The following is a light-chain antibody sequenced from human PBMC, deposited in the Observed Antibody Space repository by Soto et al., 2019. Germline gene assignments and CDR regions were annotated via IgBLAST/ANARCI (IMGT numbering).Light chain of an antibody. V-gene: IGKV1-39*01. J-gene: IGKJ4*01. Sequence: DLQMTQSPSSLSASVGDRVTITCRASQSIRRYLNWYQQKQGKAPKLLIYATSSLQSGVPSRFSGSGSGADFTLTISSLQPEDFATYYCHQTSNIPFTFGGGTKVEN. CDR2: ATS. CDR1: QSIRRY. CDR3: HQTSNIPFT.